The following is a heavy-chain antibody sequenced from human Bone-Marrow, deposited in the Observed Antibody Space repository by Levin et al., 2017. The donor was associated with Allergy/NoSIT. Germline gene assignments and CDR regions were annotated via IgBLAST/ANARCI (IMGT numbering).Heavy chain of an antibody. CDR3: ARQARDESTTELDI. Sequence: ASVKVSCKASGYSFTNYPMNWVRQAPGQGLEWMGWINTKTGDPTYAQGFTGRFVFSLDTSVSTTSLQVSSLRTEDTAVYYCARQARDESTTELDIWGQGTMVTVSS. CDR2: INTKTGDP. CDR1: GYSFTNYP. J-gene: IGHJ3*02. V-gene: IGHV7-4-1*02. D-gene: IGHD1-1*01.